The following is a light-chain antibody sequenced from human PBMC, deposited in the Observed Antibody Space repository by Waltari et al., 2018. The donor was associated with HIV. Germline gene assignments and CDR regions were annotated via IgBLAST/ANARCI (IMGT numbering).Light chain of an antibody. CDR3: NSYAGSNTLV. CDR2: EVT. V-gene: IGLV2-8*01. J-gene: IGLJ3*02. Sequence: QSALTQPPSASGSPGQSVTISCTGTSSDVGYFNYVPLYPQHPGKAPKLVIFEVTKRPSGVPDRFSGSKSGNTASLAVSGLQPEDEAVYYCNSYAGSNTLVFGGGTKLTVL. CDR1: SSDVGYFNY.